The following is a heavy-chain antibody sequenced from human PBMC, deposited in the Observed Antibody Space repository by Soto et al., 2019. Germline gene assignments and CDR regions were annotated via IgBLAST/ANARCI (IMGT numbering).Heavy chain of an antibody. D-gene: IGHD2-2*02. CDR2: IWYDGSQK. V-gene: IGHV3-33*06. Sequence: PGESLKISCAVSGFNFSKFGMYWVRQAPGKGLEWVAVIWYDGSQKYYTDSVQGRFTISRDNSNITLYLQMNSLRAEDTAVYYCAKEVWGLYTFGRPLDNWGHGTLVTVSS. CDR3: AKEVWGLYTFGRPLDN. J-gene: IGHJ4*01. CDR1: GFNFSKFG.